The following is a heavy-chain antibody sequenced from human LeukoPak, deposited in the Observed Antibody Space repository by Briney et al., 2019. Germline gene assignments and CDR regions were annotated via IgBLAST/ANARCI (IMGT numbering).Heavy chain of an antibody. CDR2: IYNSGST. CDR3: ARYHEVITPSLGHWFDP. J-gene: IGHJ5*02. Sequence: SETLSLTCSVSGGSISSHYWSWIRQPPGKGLEWIGYIYNSGSTKYNPSLKSRVTIAVDTSKNQFSLKLTSVTAADTAVYYCARYHEVITPSLGHWFDPSGLGNLVTVFS. D-gene: IGHD4-23*01. CDR1: GGSISSHY. V-gene: IGHV4-59*11.